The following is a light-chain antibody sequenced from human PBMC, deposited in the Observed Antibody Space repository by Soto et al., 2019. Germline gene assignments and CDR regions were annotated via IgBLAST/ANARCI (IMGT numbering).Light chain of an antibody. CDR2: DAS. Sequence: EIVLTQSPATLSLSPGERATLSCGASQSINRHLAWYQQKPGQAPRLLILDASDRATGIPARFSGSGSGTDFTLTISSLEPEDFAVYYCQQRSNWPPVTFGGGTKVDIK. J-gene: IGKJ4*01. CDR1: QSINRH. CDR3: QQRSNWPPVT. V-gene: IGKV3-11*01.